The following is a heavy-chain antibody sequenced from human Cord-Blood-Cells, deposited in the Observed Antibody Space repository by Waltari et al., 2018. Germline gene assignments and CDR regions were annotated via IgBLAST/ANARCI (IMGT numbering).Heavy chain of an antibody. J-gene: IGHJ4*02. CDR1: GGPISSYY. CDR2: IYYSGST. V-gene: IGHV4-59*01. Sequence: QVQLQESGPGLVKPSETLSLTCTVSGGPISSYYWSWIRQPPGKGLAWIGYIYYSGSTNYTPSLKVLGTRSVDTSKNQVSLELSSGTAADTAVYYCARAGWEDSSGFDYWGQGTLVTVSS. D-gene: IGHD6-19*01. CDR3: ARAGWEDSSGFDY.